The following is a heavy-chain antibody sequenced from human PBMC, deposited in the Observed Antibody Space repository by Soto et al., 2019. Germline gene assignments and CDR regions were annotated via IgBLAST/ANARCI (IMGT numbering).Heavy chain of an antibody. D-gene: IGHD3-10*01. CDR3: ARLPYYYGSGSYFPLDYYYYMDV. Sequence: GESLKISCKGSGYSFTSYWIGWVRQMPGKGLEWVGIIYPGDSDTRYSPSFQGQVTISADKSISTAYLQWSSLKASDTAMYYCARLPYYYGSGSYFPLDYYYYMDVWGKGTTVTVSS. J-gene: IGHJ6*03. CDR1: GYSFTSYW. V-gene: IGHV5-51*01. CDR2: IYPGDSDT.